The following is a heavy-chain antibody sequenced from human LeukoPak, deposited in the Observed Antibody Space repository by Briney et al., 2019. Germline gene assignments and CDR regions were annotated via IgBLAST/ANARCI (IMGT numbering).Heavy chain of an antibody. D-gene: IGHD2-2*02. V-gene: IGHV1-2*02. CDR2: INPNSGGA. CDR3: ARVHGYCSSTSCYIYYYYYGMDV. J-gene: IGHJ6*02. Sequence: ASVKVSCKASGYTFTDYYIHWVRQAPGQGLEWMGWINPNSGGANYAQKFQGRVTMTRDTSISTAYMELSSLRSEDTAVYYCARVHGYCSSTSCYIYYYYYGMDVWGQGTTATVSS. CDR1: GYTFTDYY.